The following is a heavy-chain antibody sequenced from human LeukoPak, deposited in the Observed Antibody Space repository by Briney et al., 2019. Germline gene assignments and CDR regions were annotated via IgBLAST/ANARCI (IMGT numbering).Heavy chain of an antibody. CDR1: GFTFSSYG. Sequence: GGSLRLSCVASGFTFSSYGMHWVRQAPGRGLVWVSRVNTDGSSTVYADSAKGRFTISGDNAKNTLYLQMNSLRAEDTAVYYCVRDRNGKYYYMDVWGKGATVTVSS. CDR3: VRDRNGKYYYMDV. D-gene: IGHD1-26*01. V-gene: IGHV3-74*03. CDR2: VNTDGSST. J-gene: IGHJ6*03.